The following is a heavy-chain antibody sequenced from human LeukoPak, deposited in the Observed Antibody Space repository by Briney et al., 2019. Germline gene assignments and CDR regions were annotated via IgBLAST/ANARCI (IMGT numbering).Heavy chain of an antibody. CDR1: GFTFSSYA. D-gene: IGHD3-3*01. CDR3: AKSEGYYRDAFDI. Sequence: GGSRRLSCAAAGFTFSSYAMSWVRQPQRKGLEWVSAISGGGGSTYYADSVKGRFTISRDNSKNTMYLQMNSLRAEDTAVYYCAKSEGYYRDAFDIWGQGTMVTVSS. CDR2: ISGGGGST. V-gene: IGHV3-23*01. J-gene: IGHJ3*02.